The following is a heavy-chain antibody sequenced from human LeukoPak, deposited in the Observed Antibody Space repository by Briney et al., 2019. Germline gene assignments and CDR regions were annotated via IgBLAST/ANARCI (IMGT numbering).Heavy chain of an antibody. J-gene: IGHJ4*02. V-gene: IGHV4-59*08. Sequence: KPSETLSLTCTVSGGSISSYYWSWIRQPPGKGLEWIGYIYYSGSTNYNPSLKSRVTISVDTSKNQFSLKLSSVTAADTAVYYCASRDCSGGSCYSGEYFDYWGQGTLVTVSS. CDR1: GGSISSYY. D-gene: IGHD2-15*01. CDR2: IYYSGST. CDR3: ASRDCSGGSCYSGEYFDY.